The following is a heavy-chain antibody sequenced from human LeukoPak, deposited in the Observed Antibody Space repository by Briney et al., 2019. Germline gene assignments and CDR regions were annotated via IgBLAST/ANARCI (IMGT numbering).Heavy chain of an antibody. Sequence: PGGSLRLSCAASGFTFSSYGMHWVRQAPGKGLEGVAFIRYDGSNKYYADSVKGRFTISRDNSKNTLYLQMNSLRAEDTAVYYCAKESVDCGGDCYSFDYWGQGTLVTVSS. V-gene: IGHV3-30*02. D-gene: IGHD2-21*01. CDR3: AKESVDCGGDCYSFDY. CDR2: IRYDGSNK. J-gene: IGHJ4*02. CDR1: GFTFSSYG.